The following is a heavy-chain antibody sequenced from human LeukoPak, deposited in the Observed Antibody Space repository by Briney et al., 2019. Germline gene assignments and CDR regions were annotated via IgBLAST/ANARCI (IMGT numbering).Heavy chain of an antibody. Sequence: GGSLRLSCAASGLTLSDSSIHWVRQPSGKGLEWVGRIRSKSNNYATTYAASVQGRFTFSRDESKHTAYLQMNGLRTEDTAVYFCTSQKPQDCGGDCPRDYWGQGALVTVSS. J-gene: IGHJ4*02. CDR2: IRSKSNNYAT. V-gene: IGHV3-73*01. D-gene: IGHD2-21*02. CDR1: GLTLSDSS. CDR3: TSQKPQDCGGDCPRDY.